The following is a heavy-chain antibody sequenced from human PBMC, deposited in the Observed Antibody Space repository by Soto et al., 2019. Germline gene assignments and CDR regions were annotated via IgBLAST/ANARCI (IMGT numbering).Heavy chain of an antibody. Sequence: ASVKGSCKASGYTFTSYDINWVGQATGQGLEWMGWMNPNSGNTGYAQNFQGRVNMTRNTSISTAYVELSSLRSEDTAVYYCARAGSSITMVRGVLRDFDYWGQGTLVTVSS. D-gene: IGHD3-10*01. V-gene: IGHV1-8*01. CDR2: MNPNSGNT. J-gene: IGHJ4*02. CDR1: GYTFTSYD. CDR3: ARAGSSITMVRGVLRDFDY.